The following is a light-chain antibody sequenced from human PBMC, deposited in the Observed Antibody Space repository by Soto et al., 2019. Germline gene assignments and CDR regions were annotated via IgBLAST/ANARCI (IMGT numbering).Light chain of an antibody. CDR1: QTVRNNY. CDR2: DAS. J-gene: IGKJ3*01. Sequence: EVVLTHSQGTLSLSPCERATLFFRASQTVRNNYLAWYQQKPGQAPRLLIYDASSRATGIPDRFSGGGSGTDFTLTVSSLQPEDFATYYCQQFDDYPFTFGPGTRVVS. V-gene: IGKV3-20*01. CDR3: QQFDDYPFT.